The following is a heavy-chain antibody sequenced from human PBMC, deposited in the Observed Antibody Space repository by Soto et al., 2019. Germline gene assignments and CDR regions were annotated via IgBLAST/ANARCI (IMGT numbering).Heavy chain of an antibody. CDR2: FRTGGDDGTT. V-gene: IGHV3-23*01. CDR1: GFTFSSYS. Sequence: GGSPRLSCAASGFTFSSYSMSWVRQAPGKGLEWVSGFRTGGDDGTTYYADSVKGRFTISRDNSKNTLFLQMNSLRAEDTAIYYCAKVRVILVARGYFDLWGRGTLVTVSS. CDR3: AKVRVILVARGYFDL. D-gene: IGHD3-22*01. J-gene: IGHJ2*01.